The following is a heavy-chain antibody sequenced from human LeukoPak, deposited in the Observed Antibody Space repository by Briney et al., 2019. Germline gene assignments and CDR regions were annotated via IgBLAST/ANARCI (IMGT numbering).Heavy chain of an antibody. V-gene: IGHV3-23*01. Sequence: GGSLRLSCAASGFAFSSYAMSWVRQAPGKGLEWVSAISGSGGSTYYADSVKGRFTISRDNSKNTLYLQMNSLRAEDTAVYYCAKAHSGSYANDAFDIWGQGTMLTVSS. CDR3: AKAHSGSYANDAFDI. D-gene: IGHD1-26*01. CDR2: ISGSGGST. CDR1: GFAFSSYA. J-gene: IGHJ3*02.